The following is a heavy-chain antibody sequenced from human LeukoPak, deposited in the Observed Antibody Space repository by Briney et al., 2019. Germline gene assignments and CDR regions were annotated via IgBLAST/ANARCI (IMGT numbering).Heavy chain of an antibody. D-gene: IGHD1-14*01. CDR2: IRYDGSNK. V-gene: IGHV3-30*02. CDR1: GFTFSSYG. CDR3: AKDPDPPGNYFYY. J-gene: IGHJ4*02. Sequence: GGSLRLSCAASGFTFSSYGMHWVRQAPGKGLEWVAFIRYDGSNKYYADSVKGRFTISRGNSKNTLYLQMNSLRAEDTAVYYCAKDPDPPGNYFYYWGQGTLVTVSS.